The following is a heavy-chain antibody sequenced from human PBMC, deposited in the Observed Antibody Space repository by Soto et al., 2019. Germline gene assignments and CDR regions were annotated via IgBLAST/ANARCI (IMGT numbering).Heavy chain of an antibody. CDR1: GFTFTSSA. CDR3: AAGRRCSGGSCYFDY. Sequence: QMQLVQSGPEVKKPGTSVKVSCKASGFTFTSSAMQWVRQARGQRLEWIGWIVVGSGNTNYAQKFQERVTITREMSTSTAYMELSSLRSEDTAVYYCAAGRRCSGGSCYFDYWGQGTLVTVSS. CDR2: IVVGSGNT. J-gene: IGHJ4*02. V-gene: IGHV1-58*02. D-gene: IGHD2-15*01.